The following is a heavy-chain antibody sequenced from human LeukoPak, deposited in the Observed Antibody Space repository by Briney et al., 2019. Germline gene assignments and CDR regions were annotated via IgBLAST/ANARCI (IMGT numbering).Heavy chain of an antibody. CDR3: AKDINDYGDYEGLFDY. CDR1: GFTFDDYA. J-gene: IGHJ4*02. D-gene: IGHD4-17*01. V-gene: IGHV3-9*01. CDR2: ISWNSGSI. Sequence: ARSLRLSCAASGFTFDDYAMHWVRQAPGKGLEWVSGISWNSGSIGCADSVKGRFTISRGNAKNSLYLQMNSLRAEDTALYYCAKDINDYGDYEGLFDYWGQGTLVTVSS.